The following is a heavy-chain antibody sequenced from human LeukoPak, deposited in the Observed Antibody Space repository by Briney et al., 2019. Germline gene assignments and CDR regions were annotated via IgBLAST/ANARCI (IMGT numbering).Heavy chain of an antibody. CDR1: GGTFSGYA. CDR3: ARGGILWFD. CDR2: IIPIFGTA. J-gene: IGHJ4*02. V-gene: IGHV1-69*05. Sequence: ASVKVSRKASGGTFSGYAISWVRQAPGQGLEWMGRIIPIFGTANYAQKFQGRVTITTDESTCTAYMELSSLRSEDTAVYYCARGGILWFDWGQGTLVTVSS. D-gene: IGHD2-21*01.